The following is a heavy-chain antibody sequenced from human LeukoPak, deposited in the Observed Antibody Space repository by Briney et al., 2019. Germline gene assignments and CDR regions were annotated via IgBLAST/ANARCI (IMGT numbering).Heavy chain of an antibody. V-gene: IGHV3-30*03. CDR1: GFTFSSYG. CDR2: ISYDGSNK. Sequence: GGSLRLSCAASGFTFSSYGMHWVRQAPGKGLEWVAVISYDGSNKYYADSVKGRFTISRDNSKNTLYLQMNSLRAEDTAVYYCATEPTRDAFDIWGQGTMVTVSS. J-gene: IGHJ3*02. CDR3: ATEPTRDAFDI.